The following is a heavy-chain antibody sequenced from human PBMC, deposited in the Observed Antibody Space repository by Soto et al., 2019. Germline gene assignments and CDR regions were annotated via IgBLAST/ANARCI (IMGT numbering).Heavy chain of an antibody. CDR2: ISSSGSTI. CDR1: GFTFSDYY. CDR3: ARELLWWLNSGYCYGMDV. J-gene: IGHJ6*02. D-gene: IGHD2-21*01. Sequence: GGSLRLSCAASGFTFSDYYMSWIRQAPGKGLEWVSYISSSGSTIYYSDSVKGRFTISRDNAKNSLYLKMNSLIAEDTAVYYCARELLWWLNSGYCYGMDVWGQGTTVTVSS. V-gene: IGHV3-11*01.